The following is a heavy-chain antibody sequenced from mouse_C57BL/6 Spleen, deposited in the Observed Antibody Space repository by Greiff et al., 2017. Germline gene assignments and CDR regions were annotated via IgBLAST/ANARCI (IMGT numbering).Heavy chain of an antibody. V-gene: IGHV1-62-2*01. J-gene: IGHJ1*03. CDR2: FYPGSGSI. CDR3: ARHEEGTTVVEDWYFDV. CDR1: GYTFTEYT. D-gene: IGHD1-1*01. Sequence: VQLQQSGAELVKPGASVKLSCKASGYTFTEYTIHWVKQRSGQGLEWIGWFYPGSGSIKYNEKFKDKDTLTADKSSSTVYMELSRLTSEDSAVYFCARHEEGTTVVEDWYFDVWGTGTTVTVSS.